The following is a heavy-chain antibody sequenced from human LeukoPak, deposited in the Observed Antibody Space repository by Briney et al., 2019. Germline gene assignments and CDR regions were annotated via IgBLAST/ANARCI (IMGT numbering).Heavy chain of an antibody. V-gene: IGHV3-7*01. Sequence: PGGSLRLSCAASGFTFSSHWMTWIRQAPGKGLEWVASIKKDVGEKFYVDSVKGRFTISRDNAKNSLYLHMNSLRVEDTAVYYCARTPQGWDYFDYWGQGTLVTVSS. J-gene: IGHJ4*02. CDR3: ARTPQGWDYFDY. D-gene: IGHD6-19*01. CDR2: IKKDVGEK. CDR1: GFTFSSHW.